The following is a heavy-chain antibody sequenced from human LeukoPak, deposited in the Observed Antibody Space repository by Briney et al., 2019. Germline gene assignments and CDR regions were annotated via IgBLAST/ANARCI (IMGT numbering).Heavy chain of an antibody. CDR2: IYTSGST. J-gene: IGHJ3*02. CDR1: GGSISSGSYY. Sequence: SETLSLTCTVSGGSISSGSYYWSWIRQPAGKGLEWIGRIYTSGSTNYNPSLKSRVTISVDTSKNQFSLKLSSVTAADTAVYYCARGGYDFWSGYYRSDAFDIWGQGTMVTVSS. D-gene: IGHD3-3*01. V-gene: IGHV4-61*02. CDR3: ARGGYDFWSGYYRSDAFDI.